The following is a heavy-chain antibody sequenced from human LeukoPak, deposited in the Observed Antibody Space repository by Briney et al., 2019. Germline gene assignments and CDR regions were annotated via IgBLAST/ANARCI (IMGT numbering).Heavy chain of an antibody. CDR1: GFTFSSYW. J-gene: IGHJ6*02. CDR3: ARDRVSVVPAANHYYYYGMDV. CDR2: IKQDGREK. Sequence: GGSLRLSCAASGFTFSSYWMSWVRQAPGKGREWVANIKQDGREKYYVDSVKGRFTISRDNAKNSLYLQMNSLRAEDTAVYYCARDRVSVVPAANHYYYYGMDVWGQGTTVTVSS. D-gene: IGHD2-2*01. V-gene: IGHV3-7*01.